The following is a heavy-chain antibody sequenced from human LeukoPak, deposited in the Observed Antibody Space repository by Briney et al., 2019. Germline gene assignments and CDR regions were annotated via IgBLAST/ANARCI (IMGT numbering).Heavy chain of an antibody. CDR2: ISSSGSTI. J-gene: IGHJ4*02. D-gene: IGHD3-10*01. Sequence: HSGGSLRLSCAASGFTFSSYEMNWVRQAPGKGLEWVSYISSSGSTIYYADSVMGRFTISRDNAKNSLYLQMNSLRAEDTAVYYCARVWFGELYFDYWGQGTLVTVSS. CDR3: ARVWFGELYFDY. CDR1: GFTFSSYE. V-gene: IGHV3-48*03.